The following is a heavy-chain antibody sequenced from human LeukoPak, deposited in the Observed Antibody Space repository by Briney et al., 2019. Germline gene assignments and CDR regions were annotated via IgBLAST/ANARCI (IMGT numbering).Heavy chain of an antibody. D-gene: IGHD3-22*01. J-gene: IGHJ4*02. CDR1: GFRFTDYG. V-gene: IGHV3-30*19. CDR3: ALHYYDSSGYYYDSGYFDY. Sequence: GGSLRLSCAASGFRFTDYGMHWVRQAPGKGLEWVAVISYDGSNKYYADSVKGRFTISRDNSKNTLYLQMNSLRAEDTAVYYCALHYYDSSGYYYDSGYFDYWGQGTLVTVSS. CDR2: ISYDGSNK.